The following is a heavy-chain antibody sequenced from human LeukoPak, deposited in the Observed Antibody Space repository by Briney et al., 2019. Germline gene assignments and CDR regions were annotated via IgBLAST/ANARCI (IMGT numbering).Heavy chain of an antibody. J-gene: IGHJ4*02. CDR3: ASLVSSSWYIY. CDR2: ISSSSSYI. Sequence: PGGSLRLSCAASGFTFSSYSMNWVRQAPGKGLEWVSSISSSSSYIYYADSVKGRFTISRDSAKDSLYLQMNSLRAEDTAVYYCASLVSSSWYIYWGQGTLVTVSS. CDR1: GFTFSSYS. V-gene: IGHV3-21*01. D-gene: IGHD6-13*01.